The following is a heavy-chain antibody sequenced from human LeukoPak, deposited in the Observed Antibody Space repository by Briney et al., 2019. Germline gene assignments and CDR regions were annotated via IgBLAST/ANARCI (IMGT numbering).Heavy chain of an antibody. CDR3: ATLLHVDTAMVDYFDY. CDR2: IYSGGST. J-gene: IGHJ4*02. CDR1: GFTFSSYG. Sequence: GGSLRLSCAASGFTFSSYGMHWVRQAPGKGLEWVSVIYSGGSTYYADSVKGRFTISRDNSKNTLYLQMNSLRAEDTAVYYCATLLHVDTAMVDYFDYWGQGTLVTVSS. V-gene: IGHV3-66*01. D-gene: IGHD5-18*01.